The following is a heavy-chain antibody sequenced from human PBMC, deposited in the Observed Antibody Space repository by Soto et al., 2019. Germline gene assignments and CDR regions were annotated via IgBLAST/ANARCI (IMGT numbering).Heavy chain of an antibody. V-gene: IGHV3-64D*06. CDR1: GFTFSHHS. CDR2: ISGSGGNI. Sequence: GGSLRLSCSGSGFTFSHHSLYWVRQPPGKGLQCVSSISGSGGNIYYAEFVKGRFTISRDNSKNTLYLQMTSLSSEDSAVYYCVXVSGYCTGGSCFSYFDYWGPGTPVTVSS. J-gene: IGHJ4*02. D-gene: IGHD2-15*01. CDR3: VXVSGYCTGGSCFSYFDY.